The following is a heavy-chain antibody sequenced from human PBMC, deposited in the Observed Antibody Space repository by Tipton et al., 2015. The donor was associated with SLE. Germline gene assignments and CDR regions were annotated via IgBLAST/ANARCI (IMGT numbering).Heavy chain of an antibody. CDR3: ARAPPDLKRCWFDP. Sequence: LRLSCAASGFTFSSYSMNWIRQPPGKGLEWIGEINHSGSTNYNPSLKGRVTISVDTSKNQFSLKVASVTAADTAVYYCARAPPDLKRCWFDPWGQGTLVTVSS. CDR1: GFTFSSYS. J-gene: IGHJ5*02. V-gene: IGHV4-34*01. CDR2: INHSGST.